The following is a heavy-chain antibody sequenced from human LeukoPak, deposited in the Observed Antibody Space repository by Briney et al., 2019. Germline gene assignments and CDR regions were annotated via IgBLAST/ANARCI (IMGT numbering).Heavy chain of an antibody. J-gene: IGHJ5*02. CDR2: INPNSGGT. CDR3: ARDQMVVTMVRGVIGGA. Sequence: ASVKVSCKASGGTFSSYAISWVRQAPGQGLEWMGWINPNSGGTNYAQKFQGRVTMTRDTSISTAYMELSRLRSDDTAVYYCARDQMVVTMVRGVIGGAWGQGTLVTVSS. V-gene: IGHV1-2*02. CDR1: GGTFSSYA. D-gene: IGHD3-10*01.